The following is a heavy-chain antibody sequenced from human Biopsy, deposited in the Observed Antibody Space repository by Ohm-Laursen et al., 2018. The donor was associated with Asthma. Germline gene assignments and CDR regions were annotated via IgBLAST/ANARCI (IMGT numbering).Heavy chain of an antibody. CDR2: LYNSGTT. J-gene: IGHJ4*02. CDR1: GGSISTYY. CDR3: ARDRGGTYGRTFES. V-gene: IGHV4-59*01. Sequence: SETLSLTCTVSGGSISTYYWTWIRQPPGKGLEWVAYLYNSGTTNYNPSLKSRVTISVDTSKNQVSLNVRSVTAADTAVYYCARDRGGTYGRTFESWGQGTLDTVSS. D-gene: IGHD1-26*01.